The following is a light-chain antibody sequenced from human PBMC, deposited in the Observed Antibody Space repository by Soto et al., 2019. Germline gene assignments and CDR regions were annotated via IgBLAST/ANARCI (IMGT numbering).Light chain of an antibody. CDR3: QQRTDWPLT. Sequence: EIVLTQSAATLSLSPGERATLSCRASQYVYRHLAWFQQKPGQAPRLVIYDVSNRAAGVPARFSGSGSGTDFTLTIDSLEPEDFAVYYCQQRTDWPLTFGGGTKVEIK. V-gene: IGKV3-11*01. J-gene: IGKJ4*01. CDR1: QYVYRH. CDR2: DVS.